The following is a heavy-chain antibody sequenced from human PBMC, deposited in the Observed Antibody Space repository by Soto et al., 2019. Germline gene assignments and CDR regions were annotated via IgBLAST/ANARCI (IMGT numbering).Heavy chain of an antibody. CDR1: GYTFTSYG. V-gene: IGHV1-18*01. D-gene: IGHD2-2*01. CDR2: ISSYNGNT. CDR3: ARGGGRLGYCSTTSCSLNAFDI. J-gene: IGHJ3*02. Sequence: ASVKVSCKASGYTFTSYGISWVRQAPGQGLEWMGWISSYNGNTTYAQKFQGRVTVTTDTSTSTAYMELRSLRSDDTAVYYCARGGGRLGYCSTTSCSLNAFDIRGQGTMVTVSS.